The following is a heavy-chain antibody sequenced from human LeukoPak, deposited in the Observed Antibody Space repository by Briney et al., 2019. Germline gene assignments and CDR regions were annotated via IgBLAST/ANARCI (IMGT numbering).Heavy chain of an antibody. CDR1: GFTFSSYA. Sequence: GRSLRLSCAASGFTFSSYAMHWVRQAPGKGLEWVSVIYSGGSTYYADSVKGRFTISRDKSKNTLYLQMNSLRAEDTAVYYCATVDYWGQGTLVTVSS. J-gene: IGHJ4*02. V-gene: IGHV3-53*01. CDR3: ATVDY. CDR2: IYSGGST.